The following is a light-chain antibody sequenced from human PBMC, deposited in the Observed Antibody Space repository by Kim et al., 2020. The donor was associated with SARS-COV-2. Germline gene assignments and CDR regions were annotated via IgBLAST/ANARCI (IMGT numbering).Light chain of an antibody. CDR3: QQYNNWPPYT. V-gene: IGKV3-15*01. J-gene: IGKJ2*01. CDR1: QSVSSN. CDR2: GAS. Sequence: EIVMTQSPATLSVSPGERATLSRRASQSVSSNLAWYQQKPGQAPRLLIYGASTRVTGIPARFSGSGSGTEFTLTISSLQSEDFAVYYCQQYNNWPPYTFGQGTKLEI.